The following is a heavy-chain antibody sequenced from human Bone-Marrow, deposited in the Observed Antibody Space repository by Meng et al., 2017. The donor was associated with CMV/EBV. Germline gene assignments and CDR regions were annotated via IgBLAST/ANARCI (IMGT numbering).Heavy chain of an antibody. CDR2: IRHDGTNK. CDR3: AKDLLLFGGTNAYFDY. V-gene: IGHV3-30*02. D-gene: IGHD3-16*01. CDR1: GFRFDDYG. Sequence: GESLKISCVASGFRFDDYGMHWVRQTPGKGLEWVAFIRHDGTNKFFGDSVKGRFTISRDNSKNTVYLQMNSLRPEETAVYYCAKDLLLFGGTNAYFDYWCQGMAVTFSS. J-gene: IGHJ4*02.